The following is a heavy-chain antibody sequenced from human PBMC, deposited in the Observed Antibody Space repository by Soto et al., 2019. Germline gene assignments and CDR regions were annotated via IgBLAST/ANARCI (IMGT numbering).Heavy chain of an antibody. D-gene: IGHD2-21*01. Sequence: ASVKVSCKASGYTFTSYYINWVRHAPGQRLEWMGWINSNTKYSQKFQGRVTFTRDTTASTAYMELSSLRSEDTAVYYCAILHRCSGDCYSLDYWGQGTLVTVSS. CDR1: GYTFTSYY. V-gene: IGHV1-3*01. J-gene: IGHJ4*02. CDR2: INSNT. CDR3: AILHRCSGDCYSLDY.